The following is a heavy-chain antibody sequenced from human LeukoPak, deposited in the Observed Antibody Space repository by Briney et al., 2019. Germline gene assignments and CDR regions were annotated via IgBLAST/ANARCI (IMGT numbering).Heavy chain of an antibody. CDR2: IIPIFGTA. D-gene: IGHD3-22*01. J-gene: IGHJ4*02. CDR1: GGTFSSYA. Sequence: ASVTVSCKASGGTFSSYAISWVRQAPGQGLEWMGGIIPIFGTANYAQKFQGRVTITADKSTSTAYMELSSLRSEDTAVYYCARDWDYYDSSGYYYYWGQGTLVTVSS. V-gene: IGHV1-69*06. CDR3: ARDWDYYDSSGYYYY.